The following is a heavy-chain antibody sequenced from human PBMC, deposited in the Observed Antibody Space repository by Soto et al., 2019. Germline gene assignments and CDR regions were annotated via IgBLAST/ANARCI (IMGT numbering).Heavy chain of an antibody. CDR2: IYYSGST. CDR3: ARATYFYDRSGYLYYFDY. CDR1: GGCIRTYY. D-gene: IGHD3-22*01. J-gene: IGHJ4*02. V-gene: IGHV4-59*01. Sequence: SETLSLNCTVSGGCIRTYYWCWIRQPAGKGLEWIGYIYYSGSTNYNPSLKSRVTISVDTSKYQFSLKLGSVTAADTAVYYCARATYFYDRSGYLYYFDYWGQGTLVTVS.